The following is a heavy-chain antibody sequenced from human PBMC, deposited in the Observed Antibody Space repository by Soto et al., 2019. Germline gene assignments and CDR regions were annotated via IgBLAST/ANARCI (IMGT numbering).Heavy chain of an antibody. J-gene: IGHJ6*02. CDR2: LAVGGGA. CDR1: GTAISDYY. CDR3: ARDGYWGSAPGYRYYVTDV. V-gene: IGHV4-4*07. D-gene: IGHD3-22*01. Sequence: PSETLSLTCNVSGTAISDYYWSWIRQPAGQGLEWLGRLAVGGGASYNPSLRSRVTMSVDTSQSQISLSLKCVTAADSAVYYCARDGYWGSAPGYRYYVTDVWGQGTTVTVSS.